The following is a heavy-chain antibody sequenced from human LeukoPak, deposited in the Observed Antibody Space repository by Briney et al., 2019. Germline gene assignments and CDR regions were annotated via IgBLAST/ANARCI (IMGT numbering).Heavy chain of an antibody. CDR2: IMPLFGTA. CDR3: ASGSLGDGYGVGDYYQYMDV. Sequence: SVKVSCKASGGTFNSYAISWVRQAPGQGLEWMGGIMPLFGTANYAQEFQGRVTFTTDESASTAYMEASSLRSEDTAVYYCASGSLGDGYGVGDYYQYMDVWGKGTTVTVSS. CDR1: GGTFNSYA. V-gene: IGHV1-69*05. J-gene: IGHJ6*03. D-gene: IGHD5-24*01.